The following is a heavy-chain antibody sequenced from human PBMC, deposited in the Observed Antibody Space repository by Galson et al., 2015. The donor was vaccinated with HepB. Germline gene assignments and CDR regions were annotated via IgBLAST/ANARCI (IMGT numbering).Heavy chain of an antibody. J-gene: IGHJ6*02. V-gene: IGHV3-48*02. D-gene: IGHD3-9*01. CDR2: ISSGSSTV. CDR3: ARDRVPGYYKRYDHYGMDV. CDR1: GFTFSDYS. Sequence: SLRLSCAASGFTFSDYSTNWVRQAPGKGLEWVSYISSGSSTVHYVDSVKGRFTISRDNAKNSLYLQMNSLRDEDTAVYYCARDRVPGYYKRYDHYGMDVWGQGTTVTVSS.